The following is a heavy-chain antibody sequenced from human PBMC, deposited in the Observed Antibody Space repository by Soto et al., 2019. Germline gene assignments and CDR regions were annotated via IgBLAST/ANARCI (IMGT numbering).Heavy chain of an antibody. J-gene: IGHJ6*02. CDR2: INWIGGST. V-gene: IGHV3-20*04. Sequence: EVQLVESGGNVVRPGGSLRLSCAASGFKFDDYGMTWVRQAPGKGLEWVSGINWIGGSTIYADSVKGRFTISRDNAKNSLNLQMHDLRAEDTAVYYCTRDVWRELPSRGMDVWGQGTTVTVSS. CDR1: GFKFDDYG. D-gene: IGHD1-26*01. CDR3: TRDVWRELPSRGMDV.